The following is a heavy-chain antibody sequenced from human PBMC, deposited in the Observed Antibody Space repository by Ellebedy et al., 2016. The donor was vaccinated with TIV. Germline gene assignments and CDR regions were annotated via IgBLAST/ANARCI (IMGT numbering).Heavy chain of an antibody. CDR2: INSRGGTT. J-gene: IGHJ6*02. V-gene: IGHV3-23*01. CDR3: AKDKVFGDDKWEIDV. CDR1: GFTFSGYA. D-gene: IGHD4-17*01. Sequence: PGGSLRLSCAASGFTFSGYAMSWVRQTPGKRLEWVSGINSRGGTTSYADSVKGRFTISRDNSKNTLYLQMNSLRAEDTAVYYCAKDKVFGDDKWEIDVWGQGTTVTVSS.